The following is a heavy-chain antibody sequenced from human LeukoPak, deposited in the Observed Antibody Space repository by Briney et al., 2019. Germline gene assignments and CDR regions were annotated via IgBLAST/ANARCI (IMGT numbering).Heavy chain of an antibody. CDR2: ISSSSTYI. V-gene: IGHV3-21*01. CDR3: ARESRSVVTRYFQH. Sequence: GGSLRLSCAASGFTFSSYSMNWVRQAPGKGLEWVSSISSSSTYIYYADSVKGRFTISRDNAKNSLCLQMNSLRADDTAIYYCARESRSVVTRYFQHWGQGTLVTVSS. D-gene: IGHD4-23*01. CDR1: GFTFSSYS. J-gene: IGHJ1*01.